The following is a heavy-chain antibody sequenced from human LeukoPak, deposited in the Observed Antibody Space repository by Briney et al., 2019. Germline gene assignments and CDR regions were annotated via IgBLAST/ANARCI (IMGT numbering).Heavy chain of an antibody. CDR2: VCYSGST. J-gene: IGHJ4*02. Sequence: PSETLSLTCTASGCSISSYYWSWIRQPPGQGLEWIGYVCYSGSTNYNPPLNSRLTISVDTPKNQFSLKLNSVTDTDTAVYYCARLIGGKSFDYWSQGTLVTVSS. V-gene: IGHV4-59*08. CDR3: ARLIGGKSFDY. CDR1: GCSISSYY. D-gene: IGHD1-26*01.